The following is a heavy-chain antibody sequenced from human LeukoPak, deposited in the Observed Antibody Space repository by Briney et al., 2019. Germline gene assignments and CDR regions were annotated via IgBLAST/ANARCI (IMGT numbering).Heavy chain of an antibody. Sequence: SETLSLTCTVSGGSISSGDYYWRRSRQAPGKGLQWIGYIYYSGSTYYNPSLKSRVAKSVDTSKNQFSLKLSSVHAANTAVDYSAIAKSYSGNYPTFDYWGQGTLVTVSS. CDR2: IYYSGST. CDR3: AIAKSYSGNYPTFDY. J-gene: IGHJ4*02. CDR1: GGSISSGDYY. V-gene: IGHV4-30-4*02. D-gene: IGHD1-26*01.